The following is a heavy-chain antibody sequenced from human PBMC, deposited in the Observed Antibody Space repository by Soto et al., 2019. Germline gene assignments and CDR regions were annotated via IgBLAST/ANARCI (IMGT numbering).Heavy chain of an antibody. CDR3: AREIRHYDFWSGYYNLRGFDY. CDR1: GFTFSSYA. Sequence: GGSLRLSCAASGFTFSSYAMHWVRQAPGKGLEYVSAISSNGGSTYYANSVKGRFTISRDNSKNTLYLQMGSLRAEDMAVYYCAREIRHYDFWSGYYNLRGFDYWGQGTLVTVSS. J-gene: IGHJ4*02. V-gene: IGHV3-64*01. D-gene: IGHD3-3*01. CDR2: ISSNGGST.